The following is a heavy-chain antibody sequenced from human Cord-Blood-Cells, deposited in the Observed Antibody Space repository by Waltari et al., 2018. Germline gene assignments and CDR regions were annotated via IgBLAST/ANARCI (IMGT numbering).Heavy chain of an antibody. Sequence: QVQLVQSGAAVKKPGSSVKVSCKASGGTFSSYAISWVRQAPGQGLEWMGRIIPILGIANYAQKFQGRVTITADKSTSTAYMELSSLRSEDTAVYYCARALGDTAMVPFDYWGQGTLVTVSS. CDR1: GGTFSSYA. CDR3: ARALGDTAMVPFDY. V-gene: IGHV1-69*09. D-gene: IGHD5-18*01. CDR2: IIPILGIA. J-gene: IGHJ4*02.